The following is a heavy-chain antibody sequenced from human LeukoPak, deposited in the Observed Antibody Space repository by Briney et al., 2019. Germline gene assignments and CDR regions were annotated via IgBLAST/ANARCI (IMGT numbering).Heavy chain of an antibody. V-gene: IGHV3-23*01. D-gene: IGHD1-14*01. CDR3: AKDPRPGDWFDP. CDR1: GFTFSSYA. CDR2: ISGSGGST. Sequence: GGSLRLSCAASGFTFSSYAMSWVRQAPGKGLEWVSAISGSGGSTYYADSVKGRFTISRDNSRNTLYLQMSSLRAEDTALYYCAKDPRPGDWFDPWGQGTLVTVSS. J-gene: IGHJ5*02.